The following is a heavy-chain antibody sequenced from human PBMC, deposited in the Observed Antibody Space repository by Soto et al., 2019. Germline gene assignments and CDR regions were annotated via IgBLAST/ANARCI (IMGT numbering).Heavy chain of an antibody. CDR3: AGHYCESRGSRKAFDM. V-gene: IGHV4-39*01. CDR1: RVSYCGSTYC. J-gene: IGHJ3*02. CDR2: IFXSGSP. Sequence: SETMSITSGVSRVSYCGSTYCWCWIRPPPWKGLEWIGSIFXSGSPYYNPSLKSRVAISIDASKSQFSLKLNSVTAASTAAYYCAGHYCESRGSRKAFDMWGPGAMVSVS. D-gene: IGHD3-22*01.